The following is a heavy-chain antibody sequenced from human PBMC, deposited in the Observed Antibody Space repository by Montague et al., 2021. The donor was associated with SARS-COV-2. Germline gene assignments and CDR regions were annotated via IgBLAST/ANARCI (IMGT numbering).Heavy chain of an antibody. CDR1: GGSFSNYY. Sequence: SETLSLTCAISGGSFSNYYWSWIRQPPGKGLEWIGEVNQSGTTIYNPSVKSGVTISEDTSKNQFYLRLNSVTAADTAVYYCARGRRRVVVPGAGPAGRAFDFWGQGTMVTVSS. D-gene: IGHD2-2*01. V-gene: IGHV4-34*01. CDR2: VNQSGTT. J-gene: IGHJ3*01. CDR3: ARGRRRVVVPGAGPAGRAFDF.